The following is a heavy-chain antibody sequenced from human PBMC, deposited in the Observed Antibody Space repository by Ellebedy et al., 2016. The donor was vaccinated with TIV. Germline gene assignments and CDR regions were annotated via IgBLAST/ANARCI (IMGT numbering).Heavy chain of an antibody. D-gene: IGHD3-22*01. Sequence: SGPTLVKPTQTLTLTCTFSGFSLSTRGMCVSWIRQPPGKALEWLTLIDWDDDKYYTTSLKTRLTISKGTSKHQVVLTMTNMDPVDTATYFCARIYDDTSGPQYYGMDVWGQGTTVTVSS. J-gene: IGHJ6*02. CDR3: ARIYDDTSGPQYYGMDV. CDR1: GFSLSTRGMC. V-gene: IGHV2-70*01. CDR2: IDWDDDK.